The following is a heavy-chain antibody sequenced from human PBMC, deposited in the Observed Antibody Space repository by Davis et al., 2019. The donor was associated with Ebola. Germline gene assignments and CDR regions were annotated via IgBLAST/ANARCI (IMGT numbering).Heavy chain of an antibody. D-gene: IGHD7-27*01. Sequence: SETLSLTCTVSGGSITNYYWSWIRQPPGEGLEWIGYVYYSGSTHYNPSLKSRVTISVDTSKNQFSLRLTSVTAADTAVYYCARLASLGHFDYWGQGTLVPVSS. CDR3: ARLASLGHFDY. V-gene: IGHV4-59*08. CDR2: VYYSGST. CDR1: GGSITNYY. J-gene: IGHJ4*02.